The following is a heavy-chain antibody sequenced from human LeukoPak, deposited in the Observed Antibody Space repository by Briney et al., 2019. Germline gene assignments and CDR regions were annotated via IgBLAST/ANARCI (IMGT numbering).Heavy chain of an antibody. Sequence: SETLSLTCTVPGVSMSSYYWSWIRQPAGKGLEWIGRIYKSGSTNYNPSLKSRVTISVDTPKNQFSLKLSSVTAADTAVYYCAREGLAMVRGVLPKEAWGWFDPWGQGTLVTVSS. D-gene: IGHD3-10*01. CDR3: AREGLAMVRGVLPKEAWGWFDP. CDR2: IYKSGST. CDR1: GVSMSSYY. J-gene: IGHJ5*02. V-gene: IGHV4-4*07.